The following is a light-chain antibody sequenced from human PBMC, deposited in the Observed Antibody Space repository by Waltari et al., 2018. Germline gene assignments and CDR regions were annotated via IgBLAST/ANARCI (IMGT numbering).Light chain of an antibody. CDR2: KNN. V-gene: IGLV1-44*01. CDR3: ATWDDNLKGL. CDR1: SSNIGSNG. Sequence: QSVLTQPASASGTPGQRVTISCSGSSSNIGSNGVNWYQQVPGTAPKLLIYKNNERPSGVPDRCSGSKSGTSASLAISGLQSEDEADYYCATWDDNLKGLFGGGTKLTVL. J-gene: IGLJ3*02.